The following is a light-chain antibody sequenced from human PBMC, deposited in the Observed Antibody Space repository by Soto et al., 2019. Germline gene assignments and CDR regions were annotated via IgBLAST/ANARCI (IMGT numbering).Light chain of an antibody. J-gene: IGKJ4*01. Sequence: GYRVTITCRASQGISSWVARYQHKPGRGPKLLIHAASSLESGVPSRFSGSGSGTDFTLTISSLQTEDFATYYCQQTTSFPLTFGGGTKVEIK. CDR2: AAS. CDR3: QQTTSFPLT. V-gene: IGKV1-12*01. CDR1: QGISSW.